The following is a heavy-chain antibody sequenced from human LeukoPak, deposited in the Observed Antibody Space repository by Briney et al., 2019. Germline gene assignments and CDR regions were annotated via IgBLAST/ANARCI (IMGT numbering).Heavy chain of an antibody. CDR1: GGSISSYY. V-gene: IGHV4-4*07. Sequence: SETLSLTCTVSGGSISSYYWSWIRQPAGKGLEWIGRIYTSGSTNYNPSLKSRVTMSVDTSKNQFSLKLSSVTAADTAVYYCARDERNWNAGAFDIWGQGTMVTVSS. CDR2: IYTSGST. J-gene: IGHJ3*02. CDR3: ARDERNWNAGAFDI. D-gene: IGHD1-20*01.